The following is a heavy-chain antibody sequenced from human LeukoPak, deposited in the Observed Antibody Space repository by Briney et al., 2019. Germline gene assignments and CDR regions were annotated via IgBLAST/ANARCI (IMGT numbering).Heavy chain of an antibody. Sequence: GASVEVSCKASGYTFTSYDINWVRQATGQGLEWMGWMNPNSGNTGYAQKFQGRVTMTRNTSISTAYMELSSLRSEDTAVYYCARVPGSSSWYYYYYYGMDVWGQGTTVTVSS. CDR1: GYTFTSYD. CDR3: ARVPGSSSWYYYYYYGMDV. V-gene: IGHV1-8*01. J-gene: IGHJ6*02. CDR2: MNPNSGNT. D-gene: IGHD6-13*01.